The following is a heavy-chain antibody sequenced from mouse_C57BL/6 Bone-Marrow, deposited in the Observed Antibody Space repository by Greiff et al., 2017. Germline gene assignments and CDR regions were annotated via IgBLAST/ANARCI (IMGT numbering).Heavy chain of an antibody. CDR2: IYIGNGYT. V-gene: IGHV1-58*01. Sequence: VQLQQSGAELVRPGSSVKMSCKTSGYTFTSYGINWVKQRPGQGLEWIGYIYIGNGYTEYNEKFQGKATITADTSSNTAYLQLSSLTSEDTAIYYCARHYDPVGWYFDVWGTGTTVTVSS. CDR1: GYTFTSYG. CDR3: ARHYDPVGWYFDV. D-gene: IGHD2-4*01. J-gene: IGHJ1*03.